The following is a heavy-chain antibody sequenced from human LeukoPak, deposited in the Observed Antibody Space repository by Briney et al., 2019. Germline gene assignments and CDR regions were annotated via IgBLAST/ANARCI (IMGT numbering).Heavy chain of an antibody. J-gene: IGHJ3*01. CDR1: GFTFSSYA. Sequence: GGSLRLSCAASGFTFSSYAMSWVRQAPGKGMEWVSAISSDRRSTYYADSVKGRLTISRDNSTNTLFLQMNSLIAAATAFYYCARACSDGSCYLAAFDLWGQGTMVTVSS. CDR3: ARACSDGSCYLAAFDL. V-gene: IGHV3-23*01. CDR2: ISSDRRST. D-gene: IGHD2-15*01.